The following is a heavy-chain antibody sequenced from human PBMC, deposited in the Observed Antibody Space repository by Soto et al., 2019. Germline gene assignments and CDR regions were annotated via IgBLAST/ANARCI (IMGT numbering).Heavy chain of an antibody. D-gene: IGHD6-13*01. J-gene: IGHJ6*02. CDR1: GYSFTSYW. V-gene: IGHV5-10-1*01. CDR2: IDPSDSYT. CDR3: SSDPQQQPGTHYYYYGMDV. Sequence: GESLKISCKGSGYSFTSYWISWVRQMPGKGLEWMGRIDPSDSYTNYSPSFQGHVTISADKSISTAYLQWSSLKASDTAMYYCSSDPQQQPGTHYYYYGMDVWGQGTTVTVSS.